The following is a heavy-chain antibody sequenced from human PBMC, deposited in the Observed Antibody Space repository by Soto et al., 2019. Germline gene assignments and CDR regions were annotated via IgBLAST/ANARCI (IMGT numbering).Heavy chain of an antibody. Sequence: QVQLVQSGAEVKKPGASVKVSCKASGYTFTSYGISWVRQAPGQGLEWMGWISAYNGNTNYAQKVQGRVTMTTDTSTSTEDMELRSLRSDDTAVYYCARSSGSAYRFDPWGQGTLVTVSS. CDR3: ARSSGSAYRFDP. CDR1: GYTFTSYG. D-gene: IGHD2-21*01. V-gene: IGHV1-18*01. J-gene: IGHJ5*02. CDR2: ISAYNGNT.